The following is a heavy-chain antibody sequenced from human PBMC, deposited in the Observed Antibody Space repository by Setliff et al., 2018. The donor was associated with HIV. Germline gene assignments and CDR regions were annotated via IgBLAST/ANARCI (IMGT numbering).Heavy chain of an antibody. CDR2: IYYTGST. D-gene: IGHD3-22*01. CDR3: AKDRTVVVITIFDY. Sequence: ETLSLTCTVSGGSVGSASYYWSWIRQPAGKGLEWLGRIYYTGSTEYNPSLKSRLTMSVDSSGNQFSLTLTSVTAADTAVYYCAKDRTVVVITIFDYWGQGTLVTVSS. CDR1: GGSVGSASYY. J-gene: IGHJ4*02. V-gene: IGHV4-61*10.